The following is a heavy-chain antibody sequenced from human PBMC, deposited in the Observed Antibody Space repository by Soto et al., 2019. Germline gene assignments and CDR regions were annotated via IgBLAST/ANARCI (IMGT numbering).Heavy chain of an antibody. Sequence: QVQLVQSGAEVKKPGSSVKVSCKASGGTFSSYAISWVRQAPGQGLEWMGGIIPIFGTANYAQKFQGRVTITADESTSTAYMELSSLRSEDTAVYYCAIDLRTTVTTRGYYYYGMDVWGQGTTVTVSS. CDR3: AIDLRTTVTTRGYYYYGMDV. V-gene: IGHV1-69*12. CDR2: IIPIFGTA. D-gene: IGHD4-4*01. CDR1: GGTFSSYA. J-gene: IGHJ6*02.